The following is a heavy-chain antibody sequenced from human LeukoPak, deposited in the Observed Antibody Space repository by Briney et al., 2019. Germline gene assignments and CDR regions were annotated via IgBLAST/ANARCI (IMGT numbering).Heavy chain of an antibody. V-gene: IGHV3-7*01. D-gene: IGHD5-18*01. Sequence: GGSLRLSCAASGFTFSSYWMTWVRQAPGEGLEWVANIKPDGSEKYYVDSVRGRFTISRDNAKNLLYLQMNSLRGEDTAVYYCARTDAASSGSYWGQGTLVTVSS. J-gene: IGHJ4*02. CDR2: IKPDGSEK. CDR1: GFTFSSYW. CDR3: ARTDAASSGSY.